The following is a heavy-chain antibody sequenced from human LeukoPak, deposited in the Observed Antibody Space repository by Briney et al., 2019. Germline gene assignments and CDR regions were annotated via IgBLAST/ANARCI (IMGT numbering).Heavy chain of an antibody. CDR1: GFTFGSCW. Sequence: GGSLRLSCAASGFTFGSCWMNWVRQAPGKGLEWVAVISYDGSNKYYADSVKGRFTISRDNSKNTLYLQMNSLRAEDTAVYYCAKDHGSGSYSFDYWGQGTLVTVSS. CDR3: AKDHGSGSYSFDY. J-gene: IGHJ4*02. V-gene: IGHV3-30*18. CDR2: ISYDGSNK. D-gene: IGHD6-19*01.